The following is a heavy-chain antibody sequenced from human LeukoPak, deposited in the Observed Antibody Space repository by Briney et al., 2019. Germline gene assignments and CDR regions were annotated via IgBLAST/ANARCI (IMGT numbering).Heavy chain of an antibody. V-gene: IGHV3-21*01. D-gene: IGHD6-19*01. CDR3: ARSIAVGGTARFDY. J-gene: IGHJ4*02. Sequence: GGSLRLSCAASDFIFSSYIMTWVRQAPGKGLEWVSFIRSGSTVTYYADSVKGRFTISRDNAKNSLYLQMNSLRVEDTAVYYCARSIAVGGTARFDYWGQGTLVIVSS. CDR2: IRSGSTVT. CDR1: DFIFSSYI.